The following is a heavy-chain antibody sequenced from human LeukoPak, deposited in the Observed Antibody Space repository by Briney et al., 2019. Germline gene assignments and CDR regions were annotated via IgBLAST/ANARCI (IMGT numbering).Heavy chain of an antibody. CDR1: GFTLSNYW. V-gene: IGHV3-7*01. Sequence: GGSLRLSCAASGFTLSNYWMSWVRQAPGKGLEWVANIKQDGSEKYYVDSVKGRFTISRDNAKNSLCLQMNGLRAEDTAVYYCARGLNWFDPWGQGTLVTVSS. J-gene: IGHJ5*02. D-gene: IGHD3-16*01. CDR2: IKQDGSEK. CDR3: ARGLNWFDP.